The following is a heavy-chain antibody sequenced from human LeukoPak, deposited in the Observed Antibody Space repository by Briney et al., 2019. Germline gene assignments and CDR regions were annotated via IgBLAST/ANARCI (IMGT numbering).Heavy chain of an antibody. D-gene: IGHD3-22*01. CDR2: MYYSGST. CDR3: ARPYYYDSRIDP. Sequence: PSETLSLTCTVSGGSISSGDYYWSWICQPPGKGLEWIAYMYYSGSTYYNPSLKSRVTMSADTSKNQLSLKLSSVTAADTAVYYCARPYYYDSRIDPWGQGILVPVSS. V-gene: IGHV4-30-4*01. J-gene: IGHJ5*02. CDR1: GGSISSGDYY.